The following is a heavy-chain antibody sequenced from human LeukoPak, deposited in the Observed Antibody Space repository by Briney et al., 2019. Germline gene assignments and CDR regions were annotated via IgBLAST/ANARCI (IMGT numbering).Heavy chain of an antibody. V-gene: IGHV5-51*01. CDR2: IYPGDSDT. CDR1: GYSSTSYW. CDR3: ASWPRYCSSTSCYLDY. D-gene: IGHD2-2*01. J-gene: IGHJ4*02. Sequence: GESLKISCKGSGYSSTSYWIGWVRQMPGKGLEWMGIIYPGDSDTRYSPSFQGQVTISADKSISTAYLQWSSLKASDTAMYYCASWPRYCSSTSCYLDYWGQGTLVTVSS.